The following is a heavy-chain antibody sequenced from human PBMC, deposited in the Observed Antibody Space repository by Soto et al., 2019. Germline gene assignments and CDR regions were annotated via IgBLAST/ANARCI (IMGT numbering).Heavy chain of an antibody. CDR1: GYTFTSYD. CDR2: MNPNSGNT. V-gene: IGHV1-8*01. J-gene: IGHJ3*02. Sequence: PSVKVSCTASGYTFTSYDINWVRQATGQRLEWMGWMNPNSGNTGYAQKFQGRVTMTRNTSISTAYMELSSLRSEDTAVYYCARTRVHFDWLFGSTKIDAFDIWGQGTMVTVSS. D-gene: IGHD3-9*01. CDR3: ARTRVHFDWLFGSTKIDAFDI.